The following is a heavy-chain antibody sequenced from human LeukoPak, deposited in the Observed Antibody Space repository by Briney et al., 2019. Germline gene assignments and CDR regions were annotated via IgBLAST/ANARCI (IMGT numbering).Heavy chain of an antibody. CDR3: ARRGKWLTQRNWFDP. D-gene: IGHD6-19*01. J-gene: IGHJ5*02. Sequence: GESLKISGKGSGYSFTSYWIGWVRQMPGKGLEWMGIIYPGDSDTRYSPSFQGQVTISADKSISTAYLQWSSLKASDTAMYYCARRGKWLTQRNWFDPWGQGTLVTVSS. CDR2: IYPGDSDT. CDR1: GYSFTSYW. V-gene: IGHV5-51*01.